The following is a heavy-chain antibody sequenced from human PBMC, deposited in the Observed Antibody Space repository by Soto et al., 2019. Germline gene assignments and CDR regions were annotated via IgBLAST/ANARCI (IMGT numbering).Heavy chain of an antibody. J-gene: IGHJ3*02. D-gene: IGHD3-22*01. CDR1: GFTFSFYS. CDR3: ARNPPDYYDSSGDDAFHI. Sequence: GGSLRLSCVASGFTFSFYSMNWVRQAPGKGLEWVSCITSRSSYIYYADSVKGRFTVSRDDAKNSLYLQMNSLRVEDTAVYYCARNPPDYYDSSGDDAFHIRGQGTMVTVSS. CDR2: ITSRSSYI. V-gene: IGHV3-21*01.